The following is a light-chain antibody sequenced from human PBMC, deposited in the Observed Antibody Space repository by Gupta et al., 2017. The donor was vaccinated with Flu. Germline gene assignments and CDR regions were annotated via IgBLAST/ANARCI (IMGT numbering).Light chain of an antibody. CDR3: QQYYSTPLT. CDR2: WAS. CDR1: QSVLYSSNNKNY. Sequence: DIVMPQSPDSLAVSLGARATITCKSSQSVLYSSNNKNYLAWYQQKPGQPPKLLMYWASTRESGVPDRFSGSGSGTDFTLTISSMKAEDVAVYYCQQYYSTPLTFGGGTKVEIK. V-gene: IGKV4-1*01. J-gene: IGKJ4*01.